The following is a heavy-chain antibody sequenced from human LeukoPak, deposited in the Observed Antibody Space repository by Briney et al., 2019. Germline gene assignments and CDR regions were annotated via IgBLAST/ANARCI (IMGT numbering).Heavy chain of an antibody. Sequence: ASVKVPCKASGYTFTSYYMHWVRQAPGQGLEWMGIINPSGGSTSYAQKFQGRVTMTRDMSTSTVYMELSSLRSEDTAVYYCARDGGGYGDYNVHWFDPWGQGTLVTVSS. CDR2: INPSGGST. D-gene: IGHD4-17*01. V-gene: IGHV1-46*01. J-gene: IGHJ5*02. CDR1: GYTFTSYY. CDR3: ARDGGGYGDYNVHWFDP.